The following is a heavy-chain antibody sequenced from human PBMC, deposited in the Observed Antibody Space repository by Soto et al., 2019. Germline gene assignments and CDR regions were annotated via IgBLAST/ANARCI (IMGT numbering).Heavy chain of an antibody. D-gene: IGHD6-19*01. CDR1: GGSVSTDSYY. CDR2: IYYSGRT. CDR3: ARYSSGHSP. J-gene: IGHJ5*02. V-gene: IGHV4-61*01. Sequence: SETLSLTCSVSGGSVSTDSYYWSWIRQPPGKGLEWIGYIYYSGRTNYNPSLKSRVTISLDTSKNQFSLKLSSVTTADTAVYYCARYSSGHSPWGQGTLVTVSS.